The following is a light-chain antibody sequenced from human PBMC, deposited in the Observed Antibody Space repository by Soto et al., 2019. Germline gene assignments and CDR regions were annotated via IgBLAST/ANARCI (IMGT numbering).Light chain of an antibody. Sequence: DFQMTQSTSTLSASVGDRVTITCRASQNINNWLAWYQRKPGKAPKLLIYKVSILESGVPSRFSGSGSGTEFTLTINSLQPDDFATYYCQQYYGPWTFGQGTKVEIK. CDR3: QQYYGPWT. CDR1: QNINNW. V-gene: IGKV1-5*03. J-gene: IGKJ1*01. CDR2: KVS.